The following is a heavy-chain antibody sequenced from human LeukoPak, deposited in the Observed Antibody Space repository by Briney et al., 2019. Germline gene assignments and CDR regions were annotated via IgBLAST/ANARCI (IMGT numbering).Heavy chain of an antibody. D-gene: IGHD3-22*01. Sequence: ASVKVSCKASGYTFTGYYMHWVRQAPGQGLEWMGWINPNSGGTNYAQKFQGRVTMTTDTSTSTAYMELRSLRSDDTAVYYCARVRYYDSTPESYWGQGTLVTVSS. CDR2: INPNSGGT. J-gene: IGHJ4*02. V-gene: IGHV1-2*02. CDR1: GYTFTGYY. CDR3: ARVRYYDSTPESY.